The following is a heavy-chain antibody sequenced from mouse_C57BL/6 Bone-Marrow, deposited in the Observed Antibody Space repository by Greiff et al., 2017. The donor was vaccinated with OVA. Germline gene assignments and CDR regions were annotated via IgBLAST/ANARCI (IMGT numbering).Heavy chain of an antibody. D-gene: IGHD2-1*01. CDR1: GYTFTSYW. CDR3: ASRDGNYPYYFDY. CDR2: INPSNGGT. J-gene: IGHJ2*01. Sequence: QVQLQQPGTELVKPGASVKLSCKASGYTFTSYWMHWVKQRPGQGLEWIGNINPSNGGTNYNEKFQSKATLTVDKSSSTAYMQLSSLTSEDSAVYYGASRDGNYPYYFDYWGQGTTLTVSS. V-gene: IGHV1-53*01.